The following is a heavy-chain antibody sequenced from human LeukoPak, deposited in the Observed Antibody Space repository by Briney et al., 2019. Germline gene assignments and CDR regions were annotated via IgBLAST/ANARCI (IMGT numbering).Heavy chain of an antibody. CDR3: ASRGHGYPNWFDP. J-gene: IGHJ5*02. CDR2: IIPIFGTA. CDR1: GGTFISYA. Sequence: GSSVKVSCKASGGTFISYAISWVRQAPGQGLEWMGGIIPIFGTANYAQKFQGRVTITADESTSTAYMELSSLRSEDTAVYYCASRGHGYPNWFDPWGQGTPVTVSS. V-gene: IGHV1-69*01. D-gene: IGHD3-10*01.